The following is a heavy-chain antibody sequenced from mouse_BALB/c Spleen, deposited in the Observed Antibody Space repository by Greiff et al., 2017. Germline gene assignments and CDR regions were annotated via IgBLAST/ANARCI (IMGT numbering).Heavy chain of an antibody. CDR1: GFAFSSYD. J-gene: IGHJ1*01. CDR3: ARSYYRYDGDWYFDV. Sequence: EVMLVESGGGLVKPGGSLKLSCAASGFAFSSYDMSWVRQTPEKRLEWVAYISSGGGSTYYPDTVKGRFTISRDNAKNTLFLQMTSLRSEDTAMYYCARSYYRYDGDWYFDVWGAGTTVTVSS. V-gene: IGHV5-12-1*01. D-gene: IGHD2-14*01. CDR2: ISSGGGST.